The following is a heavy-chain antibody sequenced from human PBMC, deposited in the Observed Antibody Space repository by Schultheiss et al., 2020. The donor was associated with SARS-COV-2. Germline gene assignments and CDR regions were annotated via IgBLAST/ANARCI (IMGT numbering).Heavy chain of an antibody. CDR1: GFTFSSSG. V-gene: IGHV3-33*01. J-gene: IGHJ4*02. D-gene: IGHD3-10*01. Sequence: GGSLRLSCAASGFTFSSSGMHWVRQAPGKGMDWVAFISYDGSHKLYTQSVKGRFSISRDNSKDTLYLQMNSLRGDDTAFYYCARDSAPLSNFDYWGQGTLVTVSS. CDR3: ARDSAPLSNFDY. CDR2: ISYDGSHK.